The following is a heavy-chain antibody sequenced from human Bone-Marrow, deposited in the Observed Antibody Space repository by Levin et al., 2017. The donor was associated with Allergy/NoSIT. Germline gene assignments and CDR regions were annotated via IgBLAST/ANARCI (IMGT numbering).Heavy chain of an antibody. Sequence: ASVKVSCQASGYTFAGFYIHWVRQAPGQGLEWMGFINPNTGDTNYTQKFQGRVTMTRDTATNTAYMELSTLRSDDTAFYFCARDRWSAASCYNHWGPGTLVTVSS. D-gene: IGHD2-15*01. J-gene: IGHJ5*02. CDR2: INPNTGDT. CDR1: GYTFAGFY. CDR3: ARDRWSAASCYNH. V-gene: IGHV1-2*02.